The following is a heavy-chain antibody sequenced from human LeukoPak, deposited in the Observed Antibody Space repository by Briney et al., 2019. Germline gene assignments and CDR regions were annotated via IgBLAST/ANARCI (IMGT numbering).Heavy chain of an antibody. J-gene: IGHJ2*01. CDR3: ASYLGQTEVVINPNNYFFDV. D-gene: IGHD3-22*01. CDR2: IYRSGTP. CDR1: GGSISSGYY. Sequence: PSQTLSLTCAVSGGSISSGYYWGWIRQPPGKGLEWIASIYRSGTPYYSPSLKSRGTISVDASKNQFSLKLTSVTAADTAVYYCASYLGQTEVVINPNNYFFDVWGRGTLVTVSS. V-gene: IGHV4-38-2*01.